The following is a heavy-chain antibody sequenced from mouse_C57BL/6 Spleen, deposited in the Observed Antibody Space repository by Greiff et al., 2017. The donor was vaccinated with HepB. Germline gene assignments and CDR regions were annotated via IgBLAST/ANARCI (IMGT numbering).Heavy chain of an antibody. Sequence: VQVVESGPELVKPGASVKLSCKASGYTFTSYDINWVKQRPGQGLEWIGWIYPRDGSTKYNEKFKGKATLTVDTSSSTAYMELHSLTSEDSAVYFCARSRTGYFDYWGQGTTLTVSS. CDR3: ARSRTGYFDY. J-gene: IGHJ2*01. CDR1: GYTFTSYD. V-gene: IGHV1-85*01. CDR2: IYPRDGST.